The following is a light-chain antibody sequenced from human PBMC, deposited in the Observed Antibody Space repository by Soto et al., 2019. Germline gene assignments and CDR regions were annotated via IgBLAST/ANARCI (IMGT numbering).Light chain of an antibody. Sequence: DIHMTQSPSSLSASVGDTVTITCRASQTIMTYLNWYQLKPGKPPRLLIYAAYSLQSGVQSRFSGGGSGTDFTLTIRRLEPEDFAVYYCQQYGYSPITFGQGTKVDIK. V-gene: IGKV1-39*01. CDR1: QTIMTY. J-gene: IGKJ1*01. CDR3: QQYGYSPIT. CDR2: AAY.